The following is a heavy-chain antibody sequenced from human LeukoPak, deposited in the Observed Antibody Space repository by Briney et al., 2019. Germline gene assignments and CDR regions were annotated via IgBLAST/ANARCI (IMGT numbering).Heavy chain of an antibody. J-gene: IGHJ4*02. CDR1: GGSFSGYY. CDR3: ARLVATSPRFDY. Sequence: PSETLSLTCAVYGGSFSGYYWSWIRQPPGKGLEWIGEINHSGSTNYNPSLKSRVTISVDTSKNQFSLKLSSVTAADTAVYYCARLVATSPRFDYWGQGTLVTVSS. D-gene: IGHD5-12*01. V-gene: IGHV4-34*01. CDR2: INHSGST.